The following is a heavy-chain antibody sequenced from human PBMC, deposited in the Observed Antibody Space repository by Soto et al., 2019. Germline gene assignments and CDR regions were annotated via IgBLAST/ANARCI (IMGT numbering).Heavy chain of an antibody. D-gene: IGHD3-10*01. CDR1: GYTFSNYD. V-gene: IGHV1-8*01. CDR3: AKVSREGSSIDFDY. CDR2: VNPNNGAT. J-gene: IGHJ4*02. Sequence: QVQLVQSGAELKKPGASVKVSCKASGYTFSNYDMNWVRQATGQGPEWIGWVNPNNGATGYAQKFQGRVTLTTDISPATAYMELTSLRSEDTAIYYCAKVSREGSSIDFDYWGQGTLITVSS.